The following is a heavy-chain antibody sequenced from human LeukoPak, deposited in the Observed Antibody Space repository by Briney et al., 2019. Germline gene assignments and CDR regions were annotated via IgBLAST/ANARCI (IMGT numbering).Heavy chain of an antibody. CDR1: GGSLSSYY. V-gene: IGHV4-59*01. D-gene: IGHD5-18*01. J-gene: IGHJ3*02. CDR2: IYYSGST. CDR3: ARGYSYGYAFDI. Sequence: SETLSLTCTVSGGSLSSYYWSWVRQHPGKGLEWIGYIYYSGSTNYNPSLKSRVTISVDTSKNQFSLKLSSVTAADTAVYYCARGYSYGYAFDIWGQGTMVTVSS.